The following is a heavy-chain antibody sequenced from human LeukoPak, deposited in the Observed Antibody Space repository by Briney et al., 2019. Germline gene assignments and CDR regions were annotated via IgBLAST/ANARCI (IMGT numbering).Heavy chain of an antibody. V-gene: IGHV3-30-3*01. J-gene: IGHJ4*02. CDR1: GFTFSSYA. CDR2: ISYDGSHK. Sequence: PGGSLGLSCAASGFTFSSYAMHWVRQAPGEGLEWVAVISYDGSHKYYADSVKGRFIVSRDNSKNTLYLQMNSLRAEDTAVYYCARVGGSGIVVVPAALNYFDYWGQGTLVTVSS. CDR3: ARVGGSGIVVVPAALNYFDY. D-gene: IGHD2-2*01.